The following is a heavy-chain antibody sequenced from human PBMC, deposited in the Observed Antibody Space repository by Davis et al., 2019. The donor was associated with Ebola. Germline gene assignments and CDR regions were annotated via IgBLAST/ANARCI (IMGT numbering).Heavy chain of an antibody. CDR1: GGSISSSSYY. CDR3: ARLWDGYNPDY. CDR2: IYYSGST. V-gene: IGHV4-39*01. Sequence: MPGGSLRLSCTVSGGSISSSSYYWGWIRQPPGKGLEWIGSIYYSGSTYYNPSLKSRVTISVDTSKNQFSLKLSSVTAADTAVYYCARLWDGYNPDYWGQGTLVTVSS. D-gene: IGHD5-24*01. J-gene: IGHJ4*02.